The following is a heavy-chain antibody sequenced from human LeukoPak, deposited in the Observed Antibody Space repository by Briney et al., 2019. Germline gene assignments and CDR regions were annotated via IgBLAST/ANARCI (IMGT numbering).Heavy chain of an antibody. D-gene: IGHD5-24*01. J-gene: IGHJ4*02. CDR1: GGSINNYY. Sequence: SETLSLTCTVSGGSINNYYWSWIRQPAGKGLEWIGRIYTSGSTNYNPSLKSRVTMSVDTSKNQFSLKLSSVTAADTAVYYCAGGGDGYSVDYWGQGTLVTVPS. V-gene: IGHV4-4*07. CDR3: AGGGDGYSVDY. CDR2: IYTSGST.